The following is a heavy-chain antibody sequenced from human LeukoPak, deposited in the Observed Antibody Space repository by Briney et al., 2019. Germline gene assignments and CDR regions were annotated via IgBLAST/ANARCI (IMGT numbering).Heavy chain of an antibody. V-gene: IGHV3-21*01. D-gene: IGHD1-1*01. J-gene: IGHJ4*02. CDR2: ITGSSSYI. CDR3: ARDRLEGGETFAS. CDR1: GFSFRSYS. Sequence: GGSLRLSCAASGFSFRSYSMDWVRQAPGKGLEWVSSITGSSSYISYADSVKGRFTISRDNAENSLFLQMNSLRPEDTAVYFCARDRLEGGETFASWGQGTLVTVSS.